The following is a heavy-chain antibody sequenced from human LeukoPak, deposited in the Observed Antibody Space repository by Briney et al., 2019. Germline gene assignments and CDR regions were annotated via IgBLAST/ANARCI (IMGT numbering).Heavy chain of an antibody. D-gene: IGHD4-11*01. V-gene: IGHV3-7*02. CDR2: IKEDGSDI. J-gene: IGHJ4*02. CDR3: ARVSDYSNYFDF. Sequence: SCKASGYTFTSYYMHWVRQAPGRGLEWVARIKEDGSDIHYVDSVKGRFTISRDNAKNSVYLQMNSPRAEDTAVYYCARVSDYSNYFDFWGQGTLVTVSS. CDR1: GYTFTSYY.